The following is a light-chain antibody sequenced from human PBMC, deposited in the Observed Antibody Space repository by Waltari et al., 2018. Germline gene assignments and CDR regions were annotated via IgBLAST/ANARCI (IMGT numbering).Light chain of an antibody. CDR3: QAWGGSYDQAV. Sequence: SSTLTQPPSVSVAPGKTASITCGGFIGGKTVHWYQQEPGQAPILVISKDSVPPSGIPERVSGSNSVNTATLTSSTVEAGDTAVYYCQAWGGSYDQAVFGGGTTLTVL. CDR2: KDS. V-gene: IGLV3-21*04. CDR1: FIGGKT. J-gene: IGLJ3*02.